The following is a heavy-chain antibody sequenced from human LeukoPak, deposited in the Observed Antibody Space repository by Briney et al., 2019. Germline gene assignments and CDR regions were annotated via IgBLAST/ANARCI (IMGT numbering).Heavy chain of an antibody. J-gene: IGHJ3*02. V-gene: IGHV1-46*01. CDR2: INPSGGST. CDR3: AIAGTSDAFDI. CDR1: GYTFTSYY. D-gene: IGHD1-26*01. Sequence: ASVRVSCKASGYTFTSYYMHWLRQAPGQGLEWMAIINPSGGSTIYAQKFQGRVTMTRDTSTSTVYMELSSLRSEDTAVYYCAIAGTSDAFDIWGQGTMVTVSS.